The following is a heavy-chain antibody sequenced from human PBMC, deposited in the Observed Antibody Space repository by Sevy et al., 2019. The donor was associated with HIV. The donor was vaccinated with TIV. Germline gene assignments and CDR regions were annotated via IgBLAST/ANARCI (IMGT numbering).Heavy chain of an antibody. V-gene: IGHV4-34*01. CDR2: INHSGST. J-gene: IGHJ6*03. CDR1: GGSFSGYY. D-gene: IGHD2-15*01. Sequence: SETLSLTCAVYGGSFSGYYWSWIRQPPGKGLEWIGEINHSGSTNYNPSLKSRVTISVDTSKNQFSLKLGSVTAADTAVYYCARSNRHGYCSGGSCYYNYYYMDVRGKGTTVTVSS. CDR3: ARSNRHGYCSGGSCYYNYYYMDV.